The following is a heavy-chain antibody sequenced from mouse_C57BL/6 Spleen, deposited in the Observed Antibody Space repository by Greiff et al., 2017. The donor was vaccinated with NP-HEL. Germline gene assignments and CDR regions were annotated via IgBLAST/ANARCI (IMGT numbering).Heavy chain of an antibody. J-gene: IGHJ4*01. D-gene: IGHD2-4*01. V-gene: IGHV1-64*01. CDR2: IHPNSGST. Sequence: QVQLQQPGAELVKPGASVKLSCKASGYTFTSYWMHWVKQRPGQGLEWIGMIHPNSGSTNYNEKFNSKATLTVDKSSSTAYMQLSSLTSEDSAVYYCAIPIYYDYDGDAMDYWGQGTSVTVSS. CDR1: GYTFTSYW. CDR3: AIPIYYDYDGDAMDY.